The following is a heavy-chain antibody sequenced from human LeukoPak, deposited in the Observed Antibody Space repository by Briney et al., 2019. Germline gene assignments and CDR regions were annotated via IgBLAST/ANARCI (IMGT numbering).Heavy chain of an antibody. Sequence: ASVKVSCKASGYTFTNFDIHWVRQATGQGLEWMGWMNPKTGNTGNAETLQGRVTMTRNTSISTAYMELSSLRSDDTALYYCARGGFYGSGNSAYYYNGMEVWGQGTSVTVSS. CDR3: ARGGFYGSGNSAYYYNGMEV. CDR1: GYTFTNFD. V-gene: IGHV1-8*01. D-gene: IGHD3-10*01. CDR2: MNPKTGNT. J-gene: IGHJ6*02.